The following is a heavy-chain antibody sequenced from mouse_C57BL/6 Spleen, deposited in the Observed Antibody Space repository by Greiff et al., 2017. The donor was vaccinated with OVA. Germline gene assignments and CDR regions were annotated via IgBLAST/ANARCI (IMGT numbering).Heavy chain of an antibody. Sequence: VQLQQSGPELVKPGASVKISCKASGYTFTDYYMNWVKQSHGKSLEWIGDINPNNGGTSYNQKFKGKATLTVDKSSSTAYMELRSLTSEDSAVYYCAREGYYYGSRGAMDYWGQGTSVTVSS. CDR2: INPNNGGT. CDR3: AREGYYYGSRGAMDY. D-gene: IGHD1-1*01. J-gene: IGHJ4*01. V-gene: IGHV1-26*01. CDR1: GYTFTDYY.